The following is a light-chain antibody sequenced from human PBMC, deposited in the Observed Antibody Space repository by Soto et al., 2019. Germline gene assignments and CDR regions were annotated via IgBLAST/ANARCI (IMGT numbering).Light chain of an antibody. CDR3: QQYDIWPPYT. V-gene: IGKV3D-15*01. J-gene: IGKJ2*01. CDR1: QSVSSN. Sequence: EIVMTQSPATLPVSPGDRATLSCRASQSVSSNLAWYQQKPDQAPRLLXYGASSRATGIPDRFSGGGSGTELTVTISSLQSEDFAIYYCQQYDIWPPYTFGQGTKVDIK. CDR2: GAS.